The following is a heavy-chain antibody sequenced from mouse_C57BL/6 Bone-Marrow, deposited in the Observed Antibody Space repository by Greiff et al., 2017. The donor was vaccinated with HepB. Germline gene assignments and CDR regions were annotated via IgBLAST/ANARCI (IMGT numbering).Heavy chain of an antibody. V-gene: IGHV5-15*04. Sequence: DVQLVESGGGLVQPGGSLKLSCAASGFTFSDYGMAWVRQAPRKGPEWVAFISNLAYSIYYADTVTGRFTISRENAKNTLYLEMSSLRSEDTAMYYCARRGYDYGFAYWGQGTLVTVSA. D-gene: IGHD2-4*01. CDR1: GFTFSDYG. CDR3: ARRGYDYGFAY. CDR2: ISNLAYSI. J-gene: IGHJ3*01.